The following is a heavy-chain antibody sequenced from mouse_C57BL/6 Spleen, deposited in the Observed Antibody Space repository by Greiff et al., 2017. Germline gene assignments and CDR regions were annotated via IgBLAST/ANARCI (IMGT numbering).Heavy chain of an antibody. CDR3: ARDLDYYGSGYFDY. V-gene: IGHV3-6*01. Sequence: ESGPGLVKPSQSLSLTCSVTGYSITSGYYWNWIRQFPGNKLEWMGYISYDGSNNYNPSLKNRISITRDTSKNQFFLKLNSVTTEDTATYYCARDLDYYGSGYFDYWGQGTTLTVSS. CDR2: ISYDGSN. D-gene: IGHD1-1*01. CDR1: GYSITSGYY. J-gene: IGHJ2*01.